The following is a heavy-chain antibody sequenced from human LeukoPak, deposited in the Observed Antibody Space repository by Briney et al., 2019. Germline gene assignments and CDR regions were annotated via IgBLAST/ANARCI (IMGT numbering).Heavy chain of an antibody. CDR1: GGFFSGYY. D-gene: IGHD1-26*01. Sequence: SETLSLTCAVYGGFFSGYYWSWIRQPPGKGLEWIGSIYYSGSTYYNPSLKSRVTISVDTSKNQFSLKLSSVTAADTAVYYCARSRSAKWELLGWYFALWGRGTLVTVSS. CDR3: ARSRSAKWELLGWYFAL. CDR2: IYYSGST. V-gene: IGHV4-34*01. J-gene: IGHJ2*01.